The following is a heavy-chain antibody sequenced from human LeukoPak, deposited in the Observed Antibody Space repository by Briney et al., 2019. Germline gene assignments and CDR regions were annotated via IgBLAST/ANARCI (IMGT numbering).Heavy chain of an antibody. D-gene: IGHD3-10*01. CDR1: GXTFSSYA. CDR2: ISYDGSNK. Sequence: GGSLRLSCAASGXTFSSYAMHWVRQAPGKGLEWVTVISYDGSNKFYADSVKGRFTLSRDNSKNTLYLQMNSLRIEDTAVYYCGRGSVGFGELNYWGQGTLVTVSS. V-gene: IGHV3-30-3*01. J-gene: IGHJ4*02. CDR3: GRGSVGFGELNY.